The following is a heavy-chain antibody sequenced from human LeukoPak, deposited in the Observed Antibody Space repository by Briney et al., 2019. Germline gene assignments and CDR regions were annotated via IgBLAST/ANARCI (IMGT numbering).Heavy chain of an antibody. Sequence: PGGSLRLSCAASGFTFSSYAMSWVRQAPGKGLEWASAISGSGGSTYYADPVKGRFTISRDNSKNTLYVQMNSLRAEDTAVYYCAKDRITVFGVVPDVWGKGTTVIVSS. D-gene: IGHD3-3*01. CDR1: GFTFSSYA. J-gene: IGHJ6*04. CDR3: AKDRITVFGVVPDV. CDR2: ISGSGGST. V-gene: IGHV3-23*01.